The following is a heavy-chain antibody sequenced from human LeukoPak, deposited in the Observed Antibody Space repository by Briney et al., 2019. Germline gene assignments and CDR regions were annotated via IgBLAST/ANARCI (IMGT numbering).Heavy chain of an antibody. CDR2: IWYDGSNK. Sequence: PGGSLRLSCAASGFTFSTYGMHWVRQAPGKGLEGVAVIWYDGSNKYYADSVKGRFTISRDNSKNTLYLQMNTLRAEDTAVYYCAKELWRYSDGGNYHWGQGTLVPVS. CDR3: AKELWRYSDGGNYH. D-gene: IGHD4/OR15-4a*01. V-gene: IGHV3-33*06. CDR1: GFTFSTYG. J-gene: IGHJ1*01.